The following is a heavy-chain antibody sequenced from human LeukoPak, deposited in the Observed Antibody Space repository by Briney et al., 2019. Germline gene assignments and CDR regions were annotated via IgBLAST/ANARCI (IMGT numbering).Heavy chain of an antibody. J-gene: IGHJ3*02. Sequence: PGGSLRLSCAASGFTFSSYSMNWVRQAPGKGLEWVSSISSSSYIYYADSVKGRFTISRDNAKNSLYLQMNSLRAEDTAVYYCARDLVGPPGRNAFDIWGQGTMVTVSS. V-gene: IGHV3-21*01. CDR1: GFTFSSYS. CDR2: ISSSSYI. CDR3: ARDLVGPPGRNAFDI. D-gene: IGHD2-2*01.